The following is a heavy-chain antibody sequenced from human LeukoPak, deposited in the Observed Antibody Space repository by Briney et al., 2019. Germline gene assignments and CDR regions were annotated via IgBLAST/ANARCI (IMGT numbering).Heavy chain of an antibody. CDR3: ARLVVVVAATPYVWYFDL. CDR1: GGSISSSSYY. D-gene: IGHD2-15*01. Sequence: PSETLSLTCTVSGGSISSSSYYWGWIRQPPGKGLEWIGSIYYSGSTYYNPSLKSRVTISVDTSKNQFSLKLSSVTAADTVVYYCARLVVVVAATPYVWYFDLWGRGTLVTVSS. V-gene: IGHV4-39*01. CDR2: IYYSGST. J-gene: IGHJ2*01.